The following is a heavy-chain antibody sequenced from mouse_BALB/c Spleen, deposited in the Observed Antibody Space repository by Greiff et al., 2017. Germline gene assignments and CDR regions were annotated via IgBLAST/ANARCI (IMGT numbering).Heavy chain of an antibody. Sequence: VQLVESGAELMKPGASVKISCKATGYTFSSYWIEWVKQRPGHGLEWIGEILPGSGSTNYNEKFKGKATFTADTSSNTAYMQLSSLTSEDSAVYYCAKAYGNLYYFDYWGQGTTLTVSS. D-gene: IGHD2-10*02. CDR3: AKAYGNLYYFDY. CDR2: ILPGSGST. CDR1: GYTFSSYW. J-gene: IGHJ2*01. V-gene: IGHV1-9*01.